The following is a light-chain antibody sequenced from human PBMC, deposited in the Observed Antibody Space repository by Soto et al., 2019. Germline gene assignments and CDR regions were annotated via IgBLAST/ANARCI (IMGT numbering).Light chain of an antibody. CDR3: QQYNTYVT. J-gene: IGKJ4*01. V-gene: IGKV1-5*03. Sequence: DIQMTQSPSTLSASVGDRVTITCRASQSINSWLAWYQQKPGKAPKLLTDMASSLESGVPSRFSGSGSGTEFTLTISSLQSDDFAAYYCQQYNTYVTFGGGTKVEIK. CDR2: MAS. CDR1: QSINSW.